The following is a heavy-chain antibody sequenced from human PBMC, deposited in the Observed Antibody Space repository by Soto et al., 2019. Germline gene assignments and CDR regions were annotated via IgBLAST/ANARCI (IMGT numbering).Heavy chain of an antibody. D-gene: IGHD2-21*01. V-gene: IGHV3-23*01. CDR2: TTGGAGLT. CDR3: ARVDRGSVARPTGLDP. J-gene: IGHJ5*02. Sequence: EVQLLESGGGLVQPGGSLRLSCTASGFTLSSYAINWVRQAPGKGLEWVSATTGGAGLTYYADSVKGRFSVYSDTAGNTLYLQLNSLRPEDTAVYYCARVDRGSVARPTGLDPWGQGTLVTVSS. CDR1: GFTLSSYA.